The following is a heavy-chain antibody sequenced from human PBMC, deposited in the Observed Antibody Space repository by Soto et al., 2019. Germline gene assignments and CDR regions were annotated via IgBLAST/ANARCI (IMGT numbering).Heavy chain of an antibody. V-gene: IGHV6-1*01. CDR3: ARGGNSSSWYSSYYYYGMDV. CDR1: GDSVSSNSAA. J-gene: IGHJ6*02. CDR2: TYYRSKWYN. D-gene: IGHD6-13*01. Sequence: SQTLSLTCAISGDSVSSNSAAWNWIRQSPSRGLEWLGRTYYRSKWYNDYAVSVKSRITINPDTSKNQFSLQLNSVTPEDTAVYYCARGGNSSSWYSSYYYYGMDVWGQGTTVTVSS.